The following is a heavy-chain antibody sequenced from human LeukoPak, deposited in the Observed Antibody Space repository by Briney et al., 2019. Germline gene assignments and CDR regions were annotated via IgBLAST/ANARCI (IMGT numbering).Heavy chain of an antibody. CDR1: GFTFSSYA. CDR3: AKVGRYSGYDTSVYYFDY. Sequence: PGGSLRLSCAASGFTFSSYAMSWVRQAPGKGLEWVSAISGSGGSTYYADSVKGRFTISRDNSKNTLYLQMNSLRAEDTAVYYCAKVGRYSGYDTSVYYFDYWGQGTLVTVSS. V-gene: IGHV3-23*01. CDR2: ISGSGGST. J-gene: IGHJ4*02. D-gene: IGHD5-12*01.